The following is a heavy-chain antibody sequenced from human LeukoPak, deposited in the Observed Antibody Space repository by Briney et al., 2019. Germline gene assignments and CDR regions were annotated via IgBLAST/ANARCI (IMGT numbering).Heavy chain of an antibody. V-gene: IGHV3-11*03. Sequence: GGSLRLSCAASGFTFSDYYMSWIRQAPGKGLEWVSYISTGGNYIKDADSVKGRFTISRDNAKNSLSLQMNSLRVEDTAVYYCARPKTAWSSHWYFELWGRGTLVTVSS. J-gene: IGHJ2*01. CDR1: GFTFSDYY. CDR3: ARPKTAWSSHWYFEL. D-gene: IGHD1-1*01. CDR2: ISTGGNYI.